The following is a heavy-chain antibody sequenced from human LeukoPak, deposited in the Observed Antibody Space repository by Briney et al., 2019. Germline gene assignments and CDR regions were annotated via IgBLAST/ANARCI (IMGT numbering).Heavy chain of an antibody. D-gene: IGHD3-3*01. V-gene: IGHV1-18*01. J-gene: IGHJ6*03. CDR2: ISAYNGNT. Sequence: ASVKVSCKASGYTFTSYGISWVRQAPGQGLGWMGWISAYNGNTNYAQRLQGRVTMTTDTSTSTAYMELRSLRSDDTAVYYCAREDYDFWSNYHYYYMDVWGKGTTVTVSS. CDR1: GYTFTSYG. CDR3: AREDYDFWSNYHYYYMDV.